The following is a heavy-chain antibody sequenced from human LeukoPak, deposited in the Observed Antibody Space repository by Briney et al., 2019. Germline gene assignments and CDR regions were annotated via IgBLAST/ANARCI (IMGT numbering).Heavy chain of an antibody. V-gene: IGHV4-30-2*01. CDR2: IYRSGNT. CDR1: GGSISSGGYS. Sequence: PSETLSLTCAVSGGSISSGGYSWSWIRQPPGKGLEFIGYIYRSGNTYYNPSLKSRVTISVDRSKNQFSLKLSSVTAADTAVYYCARGDKGIFDYWGQGTLVTVSS. J-gene: IGHJ4*02. CDR3: ARGDKGIFDY.